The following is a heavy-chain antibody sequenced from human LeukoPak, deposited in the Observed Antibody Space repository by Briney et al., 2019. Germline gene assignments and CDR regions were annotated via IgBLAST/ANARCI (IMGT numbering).Heavy chain of an antibody. D-gene: IGHD3-10*01. CDR3: ARGRDSGSFIIDY. Sequence: PGGSLRLPCAASGFTFSSYAMNWVRQAPGKGLEWLSFTSSSSGSTHYADSVKGRFTISRDNAKNSLHLQMNSLRAEDTAVYYCARGRDSGSFIIDYWGQGTLVTVSS. J-gene: IGHJ4*02. V-gene: IGHV3-48*01. CDR2: TSSSSGST. CDR1: GFTFSSYA.